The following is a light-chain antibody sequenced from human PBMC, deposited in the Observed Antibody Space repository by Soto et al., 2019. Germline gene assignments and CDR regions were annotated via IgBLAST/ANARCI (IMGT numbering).Light chain of an antibody. CDR3: SSYTSRSTLDV. Sequence: QSALTQPASVSGSPGQSITISCTGTSSDVGGYKYVSWYQQHPGKAPKLMIYEVSNRPSGVSNRFSGSKSGNTASLTISGLQAEDEADYYCSSYTSRSTLDVFGTGTKVTVL. J-gene: IGLJ1*01. CDR2: EVS. CDR1: SSDVGGYKY. V-gene: IGLV2-14*01.